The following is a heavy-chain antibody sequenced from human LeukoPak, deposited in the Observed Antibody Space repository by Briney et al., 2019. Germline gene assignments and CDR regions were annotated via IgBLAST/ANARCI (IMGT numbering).Heavy chain of an antibody. D-gene: IGHD1-26*01. Sequence: GASVKVSCKASGYTFTSYYMHWVRQAPGQGLEWMGIINPSGGSTSYAQKFQGRVTMTRDTSTSTVYMELSSLRSEDTAVYYCARELGFDGSYYGDYYYYYMDVWGKGTTATVSS. CDR1: GYTFTSYY. CDR2: INPSGGST. CDR3: ARELGFDGSYYGDYYYYYMDV. V-gene: IGHV1-46*01. J-gene: IGHJ6*03.